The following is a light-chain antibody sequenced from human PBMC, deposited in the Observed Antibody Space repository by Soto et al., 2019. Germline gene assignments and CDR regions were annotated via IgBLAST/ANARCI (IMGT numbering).Light chain of an antibody. J-gene: IGKJ2*01. CDR1: QSVSSNY. Sequence: EIVLTQSPGTLSLSPGERATLSCRASQSVSSNYLAWYQKSPGQPPSLLIYGASNRANGVPDRFSGSGSGTDFTLTISRLEPEDFATYYCLQDYNYPYTFGQGTKLEIK. CDR2: GAS. CDR3: LQDYNYPYT. V-gene: IGKV3-20*01.